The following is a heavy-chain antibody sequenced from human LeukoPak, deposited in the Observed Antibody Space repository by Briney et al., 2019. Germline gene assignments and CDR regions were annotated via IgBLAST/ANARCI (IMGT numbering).Heavy chain of an antibody. CDR3: ARAAGECSGGSCYSHAFDV. CDR1: GFTVSSNY. J-gene: IGHJ3*01. V-gene: IGHV3-20*01. Sequence: GGSLRLSCAASGFTVSSNYMSWVRQAPGKRLEWVSSINWNGDSTGYADSVKGRFTISRDNAKNSLYLQMNSLRVEDTALYHCARAAGECSGGSCYSHAFDVWGQGTRVTVSS. CDR2: INWNGDST. D-gene: IGHD2-15*01.